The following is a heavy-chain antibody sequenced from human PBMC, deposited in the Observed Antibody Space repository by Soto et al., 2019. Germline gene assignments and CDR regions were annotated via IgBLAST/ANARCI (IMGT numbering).Heavy chain of an antibody. D-gene: IGHD7-27*01. J-gene: IGHJ5*02. CDR2: ISYSGNP. CDR3: ATINWGLLGWFDP. CDR1: GASVSSSY. V-gene: IGHV4-59*02. Sequence: SETLSLTCTVSGASVSSSYWSWIRQPPGKGLEWIGYISYSGNPNYNPSLSSRVTISIDASKNQFSLELTSVTAADTAVYYCATINWGLLGWFDPWGRGTLVTVSS.